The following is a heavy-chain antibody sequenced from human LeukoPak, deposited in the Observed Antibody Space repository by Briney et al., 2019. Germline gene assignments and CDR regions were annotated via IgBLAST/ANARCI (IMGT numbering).Heavy chain of an antibody. Sequence: GGSLRLSCAASGFTFSSYAMSWVRQAPGKGLEWVANIKQDGSEKYYVDSVKGRFTISRDNAKNSLYLQMNSLRAEDTAVYYCARVWAYHYDSSGYYHDYWGQGTLVTVSS. CDR2: IKQDGSEK. V-gene: IGHV3-7*01. J-gene: IGHJ4*02. D-gene: IGHD3-22*01. CDR3: ARVWAYHYDSSGYYHDY. CDR1: GFTFSSYA.